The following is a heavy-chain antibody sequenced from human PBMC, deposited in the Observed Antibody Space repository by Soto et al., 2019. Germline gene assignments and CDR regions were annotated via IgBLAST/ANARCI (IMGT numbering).Heavy chain of an antibody. J-gene: IGHJ4*02. CDR2: THPGNSES. Sequence: GESLKISNQGSGYNFSNQWSARVRQMPGKGLEWMGLTHPGNSESRYSPSIQGQITMSVDKSINTAFLQWSSLKASDSAMYYCATHTSTGYWDCWGQGTLVT. V-gene: IGHV5-51*01. CDR3: ATHTSTGYWDC. CDR1: GYNFSNQW. D-gene: IGHD6-13*01.